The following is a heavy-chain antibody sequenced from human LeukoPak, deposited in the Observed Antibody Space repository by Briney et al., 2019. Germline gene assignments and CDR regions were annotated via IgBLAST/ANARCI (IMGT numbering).Heavy chain of an antibody. D-gene: IGHD3-10*01. CDR3: ARVSYGSGFPIDP. CDR1: GYSFTSYW. CDR2: IYPGYSDT. J-gene: IGHJ5*02. Sequence: GESLKISCKGSGYSFTSYWIGWVRQMPGKGLEWMGIIYPGYSDTRYSPSFEGQGTISADKSISTAYLQWSSLKASDTAMYYCARVSYGSGFPIDPWGQGTLVTVSS. V-gene: IGHV5-51*01.